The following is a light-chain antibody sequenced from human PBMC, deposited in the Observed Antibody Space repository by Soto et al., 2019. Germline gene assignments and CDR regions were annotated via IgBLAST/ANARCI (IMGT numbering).Light chain of an antibody. J-gene: IGKJ2*01. CDR3: QQRSNWPPGYT. CDR2: DAS. CDR1: QSVSSY. V-gene: IGKV3-11*01. Sequence: EIVLTQSPATLSLSPGERATLSCRASQSVSSYLAWYQQKPGQAPRLLIYDASNRATGIPARFSGSGSGTDFTLPISSLEPEDFAVYYCQQRSNWPPGYTFGQGTKLAIK.